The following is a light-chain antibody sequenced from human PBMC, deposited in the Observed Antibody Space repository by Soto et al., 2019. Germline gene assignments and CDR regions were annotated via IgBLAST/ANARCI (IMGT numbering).Light chain of an antibody. V-gene: IGKV1-39*01. J-gene: IGKJ2*01. CDR1: YSITTY. CDR2: DAS. CDR3: QHSYTSPFT. Sequence: DIQMTQSPSSLSASVGDRVTITCRASYSITTYLNWYQQKPGKAPKVLIYDASSLESGVPSRFSGSGFGTELTLVISSLQPEDVATYYCQHSYTSPFTFAQGTRLDIK.